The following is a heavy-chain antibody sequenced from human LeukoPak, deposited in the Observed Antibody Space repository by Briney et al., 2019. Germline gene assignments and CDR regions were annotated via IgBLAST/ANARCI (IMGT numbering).Heavy chain of an antibody. V-gene: IGHV3-11*01. CDR1: GFTFRDYY. CDR2: ISETGTTI. CDR3: ARTSYPWN. D-gene: IGHD3-16*02. Sequence: PGGSLRLSWAASGFTFRDYYMGWIRQAPGKGLEWISYISETGTTIYQPDSVKGRFSISRDNAKNSLFLQMNRLRPEDTAVYYCARTSYPWNWGQGTLVTVSS. J-gene: IGHJ4*02.